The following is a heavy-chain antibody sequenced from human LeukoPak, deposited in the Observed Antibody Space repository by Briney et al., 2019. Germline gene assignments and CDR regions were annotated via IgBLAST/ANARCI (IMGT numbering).Heavy chain of an antibody. CDR2: IYIVGST. J-gene: IGHJ4*02. D-gene: IGHD3-22*01. CDR3: AREVVYVRYYDSSGYLAH. Sequence: GGSLRLSCAASGFTFSSNYMSWVRQAPGKGLEWVSVIYIVGSTYYADSVKGRFTISRDNSKNTLYLQMNSLRAEDTAVYYCAREVVYVRYYDSSGYLAHWGQGTLVTVSS. CDR1: GFTFSSNY. V-gene: IGHV3-66*02.